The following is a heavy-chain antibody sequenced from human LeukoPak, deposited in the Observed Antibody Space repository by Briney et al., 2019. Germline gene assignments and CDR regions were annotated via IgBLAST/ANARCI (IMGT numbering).Heavy chain of an antibody. CDR3: ARATLDN. CDR1: GFTVSNNY. J-gene: IGHJ4*02. Sequence: PGGSLRLSCAASGFTVSNNYISWVRQAPGKGLEWVSVIYSGGSTKYADSVKARFTISRDNSKNTVSLQMNSLRVDDTAVYYCARATLDNWGQGTLVTVSS. V-gene: IGHV3-53*01. CDR2: IYSGGST.